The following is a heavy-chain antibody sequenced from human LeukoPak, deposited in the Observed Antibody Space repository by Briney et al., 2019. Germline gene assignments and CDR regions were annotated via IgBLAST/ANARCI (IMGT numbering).Heavy chain of an antibody. CDR1: GFTFSSYA. Sequence: PGGSLRLSCAASGFTFSSYAMSWVRQAPGKGLEWVSAISGSGGSTYYADPVKGRFTISRDNSKNTLYLQMNSPRAEDTAVYYCAKVKQGPIVVVGSGLDYWGQGTLVTVSS. J-gene: IGHJ4*02. D-gene: IGHD3-22*01. CDR3: AKVKQGPIVVVGSGLDY. V-gene: IGHV3-23*01. CDR2: ISGSGGST.